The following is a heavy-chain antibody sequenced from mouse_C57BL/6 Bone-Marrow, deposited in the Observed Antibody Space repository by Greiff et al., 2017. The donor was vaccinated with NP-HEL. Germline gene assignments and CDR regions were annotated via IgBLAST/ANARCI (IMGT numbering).Heavy chain of an antibody. J-gene: IGHJ4*01. CDR2: INYDGSST. D-gene: IGHD2-4*01. Sequence: EVKLVESEGGLVQPGSSMKLSCTASGFTFSDYSMAWVRQVPEKGLEWVANINYDGSSTYYLDSLKSRFIISRDNAKNILYLQMSSLKSEDTATYYCAREGGLRRRTYAMDYWGQGTSVPVSS. CDR3: AREGGLRRRTYAMDY. CDR1: GFTFSDYS. V-gene: IGHV5-16*01.